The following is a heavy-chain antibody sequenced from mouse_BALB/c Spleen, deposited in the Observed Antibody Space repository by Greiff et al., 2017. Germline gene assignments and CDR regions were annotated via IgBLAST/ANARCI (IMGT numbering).Heavy chain of an antibody. CDR2: INPNNGGT. D-gene: IGHD3-1*01. Sequence: VHVKQSGPELVKPGASVKISCKTSGYTFTEYTMHWVKQSHGKSLEWIGGINPNNGGTSYNQKFKGKATLTVDKSSSTAYMELRSLTSEDSAVYYGARMRGPARASDYWGQGTTLTVSS. CDR3: ARMRGPARASDY. J-gene: IGHJ2*01. CDR1: GYTFTEYT. V-gene: IGHV1-18*01.